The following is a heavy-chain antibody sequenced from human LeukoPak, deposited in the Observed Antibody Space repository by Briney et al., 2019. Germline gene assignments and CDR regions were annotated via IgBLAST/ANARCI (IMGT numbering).Heavy chain of an antibody. D-gene: IGHD6-19*01. CDR1: GYTFTDYY. J-gene: IGHJ4*02. CDR2: IIPNNGDT. CDR3: ARGSWLAKGGFFDY. Sequence: VASVKVSCKASGYTFTDYYIHWVRQAPGQGLEWMGRIIPNNGDTNYAQNFQGRVTMTRDTSIGTAYMELSSLRSDDTAVYYCARGSWLAKGGFFDYWGQGTLVTVSS. V-gene: IGHV1-2*06.